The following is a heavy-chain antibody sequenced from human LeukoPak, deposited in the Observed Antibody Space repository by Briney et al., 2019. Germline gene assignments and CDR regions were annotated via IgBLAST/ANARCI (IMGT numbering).Heavy chain of an antibody. D-gene: IGHD3-3*01. V-gene: IGHV4-59*01. CDR3: ARRETSGYYTNWYFDL. CDR2: IYYSGST. J-gene: IGHJ2*01. CDR1: GESLSGYY. Sequence: SETLSLTCAVYGESLSGYYWSWIRQAPGKGLEWIGYIYYSGSTNYNPSLKSRVTISVDTSKNQFSLKLSSVTAADTAVYYCARRETSGYYTNWYFDLWGRGTLVTVSS.